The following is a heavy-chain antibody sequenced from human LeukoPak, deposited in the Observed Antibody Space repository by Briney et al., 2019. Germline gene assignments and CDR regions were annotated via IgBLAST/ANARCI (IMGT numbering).Heavy chain of an antibody. Sequence: SETLSLTCTVSGGSITNYDYCWAWIRQPPGKGLEWNGTIYNNAKTYYNPPLESRVTTSLDTSKNQISLTLNSVTAADTAVYYCARDHIDGLNPNNWFAPWGQGMLVTVSS. J-gene: IGHJ5*02. CDR3: ARDHIDGLNPNNWFAP. D-gene: IGHD5-24*01. CDR2: IYNNAKT. V-gene: IGHV4-39*07. CDR1: GGSITNYDYC.